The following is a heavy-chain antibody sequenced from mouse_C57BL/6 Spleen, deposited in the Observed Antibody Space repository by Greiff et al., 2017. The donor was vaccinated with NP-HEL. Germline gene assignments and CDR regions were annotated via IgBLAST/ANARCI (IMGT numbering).Heavy chain of an antibody. CDR2: IDPEDGDT. Sequence: EVKLKESGAELVRPGASVKLSCTASGFNITDYYMHWVKQRPEQGLEWIGRIDPEDGDTEYAPKFQGKATMTADTSSNTAYLQLSSLTSEDTAVYYCTTDYYGSSYLYFDVWGTGTTVTVSS. D-gene: IGHD1-1*01. CDR1: GFNITDYY. CDR3: TTDYYGSSYLYFDV. V-gene: IGHV14-1*01. J-gene: IGHJ1*03.